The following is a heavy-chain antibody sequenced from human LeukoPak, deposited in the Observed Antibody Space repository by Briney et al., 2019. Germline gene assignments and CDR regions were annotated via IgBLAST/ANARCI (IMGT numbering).Heavy chain of an antibody. CDR1: GFTFSSCW. CDR3: ARDRDFYAMDY. J-gene: IGHJ4*02. V-gene: IGHV3-7*01. D-gene: IGHD2-2*01. Sequence: GGSLRLSCAASGFTFSSCWMGWVRQAPGKGLEWVANIGKDGSGKNYVDSVKGRFTISRDNAKNSLYLQMNSLRAEDTAVYYCARDRDFYAMDYWGQGALVTVSS. CDR2: IGKDGSGK.